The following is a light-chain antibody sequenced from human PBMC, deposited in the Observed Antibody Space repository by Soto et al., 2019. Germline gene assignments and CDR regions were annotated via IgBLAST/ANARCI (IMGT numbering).Light chain of an antibody. CDR1: QSVSSNY. CDR2: GAS. CDR3: QQYGRSPMFT. Sequence: EIVLTQSPGTLSLSPGERATLSCRASQSVSSNYLAWYQQKPGQAPRLLIYGASSGAAGIPDRFGGSGSGTDFTLTISRLEPEDFAVYFCQQYGRSPMFTFGQGTKLEIK. V-gene: IGKV3-20*01. J-gene: IGKJ2*01.